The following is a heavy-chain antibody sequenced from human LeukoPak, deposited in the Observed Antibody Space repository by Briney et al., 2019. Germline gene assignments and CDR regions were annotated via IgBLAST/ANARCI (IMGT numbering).Heavy chain of an antibody. D-gene: IGHD6-13*01. Sequence: GGSLRLSCAASGFTFSSYAMHWVRQAPGKGLERVAVISYDGSNKYYADSVKGRFTISRDNSKNTLYLQMNSLRAEDTAVYYCARPASGSSWPFDYWGQGTLVTVSS. J-gene: IGHJ4*02. CDR3: ARPASGSSWPFDY. V-gene: IGHV3-30-3*01. CDR1: GFTFSSYA. CDR2: ISYDGSNK.